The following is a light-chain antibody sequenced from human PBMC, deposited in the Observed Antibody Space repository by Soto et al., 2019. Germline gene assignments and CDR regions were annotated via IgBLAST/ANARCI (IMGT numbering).Light chain of an antibody. Sequence: QSVLTQPASVSGSPGQSITISCTGTSSDVGGYNYVSWYQQLPGKAPKVMIYDVNNRPSGVSNRFSGSKSGNTASLTISGLQAEDEADYYCSSFTSSSTLVVFGGGTKLTVL. CDR2: DVN. CDR3: SSFTSSSTLVV. CDR1: SSDVGGYNY. V-gene: IGLV2-14*03. J-gene: IGLJ2*01.